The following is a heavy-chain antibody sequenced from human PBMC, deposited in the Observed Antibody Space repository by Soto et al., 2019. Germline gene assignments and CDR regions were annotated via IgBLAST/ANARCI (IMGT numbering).Heavy chain of an antibody. CDR1: GLTVSSSY. V-gene: IGHV3-53*01. Sequence: GGSLRLSCAASGLTVSSSYMAWVRQAPGKGLEWVSVIYSGSNTYYADSVKGRFTISRVNSKNTLYLQTNSLRAEDTAVYYCATDPHGSGSVWGQGTLVTVSS. J-gene: IGHJ4*02. D-gene: IGHD3-10*01. CDR3: ATDPHGSGSV. CDR2: IYSGSNT.